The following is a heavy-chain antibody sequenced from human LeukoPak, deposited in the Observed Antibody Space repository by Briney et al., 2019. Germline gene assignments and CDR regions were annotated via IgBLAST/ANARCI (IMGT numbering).Heavy chain of an antibody. Sequence: GGSLRLSCAASGFTFSRYRMNWVRQAPGKGLEWVANIKQDGSEKYYVDSVKGRFTISRDNAKNSLFLQMNSLRAEDTAVYHCARVRSSWPFDYWGQGTLVTVSS. CDR3: ARVRSSWPFDY. J-gene: IGHJ4*02. D-gene: IGHD6-13*01. CDR2: IKQDGSEK. V-gene: IGHV3-7*01. CDR1: GFTFSRYR.